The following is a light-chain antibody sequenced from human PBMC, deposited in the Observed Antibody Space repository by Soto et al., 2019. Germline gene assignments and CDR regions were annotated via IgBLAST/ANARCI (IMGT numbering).Light chain of an antibody. CDR2: HAS. V-gene: IGKV1-5*01. CDR3: QQYNSYPRT. J-gene: IGKJ1*01. CDR1: QSISSW. Sequence: DIQMTQSPSTLSASVGGRVTITCRASQSISSWLAWYQQKPGKAPKLLIYHASSLESGVPSRFSGSGSGTEFTLTISSLQPDDFATYYCQQYNSYPRTFGQGTKVYIK.